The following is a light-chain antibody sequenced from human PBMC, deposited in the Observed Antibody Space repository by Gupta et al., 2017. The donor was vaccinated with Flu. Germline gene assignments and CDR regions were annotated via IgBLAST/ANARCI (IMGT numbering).Light chain of an antibody. CDR3: QTWGTGIWV. CDR2: PNSDGSQ. J-gene: IGLJ3*02. CDR1: SGHSSYA. V-gene: IGLV4-69*01. Sequence: QLVLTQSTSASASLGASVKLTCTLSSGHSSYAIAWHQQQPEKGPRYLMKPNSDGSQSKGDGIPDRFSGSSSEAERYLTISSLQPEDEADYYCQTWGTGIWVFGGGTKLTVL.